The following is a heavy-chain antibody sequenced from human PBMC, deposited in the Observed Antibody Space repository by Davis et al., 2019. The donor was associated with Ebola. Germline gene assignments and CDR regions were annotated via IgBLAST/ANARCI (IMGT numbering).Heavy chain of an antibody. CDR2: INPNSGGT. Sequence: ASVKVSCKASGYTFTGYYMHWVRQAPGQGLEWMGRINPNSGGTNYAQKFQGRVTMTRDTSISTAYLQWSSLKASDTAMYYCARRVYTPMWYFDYWGQGTLVTVSS. CDR3: ARRVYTPMWYFDY. J-gene: IGHJ4*02. V-gene: IGHV1-2*06. D-gene: IGHD5-12*01. CDR1: GYTFTGYY.